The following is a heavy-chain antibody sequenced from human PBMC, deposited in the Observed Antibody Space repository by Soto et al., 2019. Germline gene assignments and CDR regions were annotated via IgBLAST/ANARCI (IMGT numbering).Heavy chain of an antibody. J-gene: IGHJ4*02. CDR1: GGSISSGDYY. Sequence: QVQLQESGPGLVKPSQTLSLTCTVSGGSISSGDYYWSWIRQPPGKGLEWIGYIYYSGSTYYNPSLKIRVTVSVDTSKHKSSLKLSSVTAADTAVYYCARAEDYYDSSGYYDYWGQGTLVTVSS. CDR2: IYYSGST. CDR3: ARAEDYYDSSGYYDY. V-gene: IGHV4-30-4*01. D-gene: IGHD3-22*01.